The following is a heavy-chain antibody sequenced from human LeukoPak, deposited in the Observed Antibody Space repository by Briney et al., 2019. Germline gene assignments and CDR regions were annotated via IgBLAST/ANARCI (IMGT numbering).Heavy chain of an antibody. CDR1: GFTFSSYA. V-gene: IGHV3-23*01. CDR3: AKGGGWGYCSGGSCYFNY. D-gene: IGHD2-15*01. Sequence: GGSLRLSCAASGFTFSSYAMSWVRQAPGKGLEWVSAISGSGGSTYYADSVKGRFTISRDNSKNTLYLQMNSLRAEDTAVYYCAKGGGWGYCSGGSCYFNYWGQGTLVTVSS. CDR2: ISGSGGST. J-gene: IGHJ4*02.